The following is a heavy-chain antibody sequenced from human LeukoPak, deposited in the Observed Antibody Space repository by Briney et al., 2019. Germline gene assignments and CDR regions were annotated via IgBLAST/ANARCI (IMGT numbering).Heavy chain of an antibody. V-gene: IGHV1-2*02. D-gene: IGHD1-26*01. CDR2: INPKTGVT. CDR3: ARDLAMYSPDLDY. Sequence: ASVKVSCKASGYXFTDYYLLWVRQAPGHGLEWMGWINPKTGVTKYAQNFQGRVTMTRDTSISTAYMEVSRLRSDDTAVFYCARDLAMYSPDLDYWGQGTLVTVSS. CDR1: GYXFTDYY. J-gene: IGHJ4*02.